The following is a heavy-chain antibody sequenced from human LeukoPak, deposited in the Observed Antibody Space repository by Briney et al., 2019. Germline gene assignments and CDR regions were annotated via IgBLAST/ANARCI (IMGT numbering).Heavy chain of an antibody. CDR3: AADLGQLLTF. D-gene: IGHD2-2*01. CDR2: SDPEDHTI. Sequence: ASVRVSCTVSGYTLTDTGTTMHWVRQAPGKGLEWMGGSDPEDHTIIYAQKFQGRVTMTEDTTTETAYMELSSLRSEDTAVYYCAADLGQLLTFWGQGTLVTVSS. J-gene: IGHJ4*02. CDR1: GYTLTDTGTT. V-gene: IGHV1-24*01.